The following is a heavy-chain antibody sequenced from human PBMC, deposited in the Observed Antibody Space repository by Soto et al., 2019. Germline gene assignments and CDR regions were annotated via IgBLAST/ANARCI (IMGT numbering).Heavy chain of an antibody. CDR3: ARGGQYQQPYQFDF. Sequence: LRLSCEASGFTFSNFGMSWVRQAPGKGLEWVSGLTGNGGTTYYADSVKGRFTISRDNSKNTLSLQMNSLRVDDMAVYYCARGGQYQQPYQFDFWGQGTLVTVSS. J-gene: IGHJ4*02. D-gene: IGHD2-2*01. V-gene: IGHV3-23*01. CDR2: LTGNGGTT. CDR1: GFTFSNFG.